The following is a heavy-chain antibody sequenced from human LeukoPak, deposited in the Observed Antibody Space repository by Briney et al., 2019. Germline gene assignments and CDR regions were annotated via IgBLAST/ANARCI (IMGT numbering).Heavy chain of an antibody. Sequence: SETLSLTCAVSGGSISSTSYYWGWIRQPPGKGLEWIGSIYYSESTYYNPSLKSRVTISVDTFKNQFSLKLSSVTAADTAVYYCARTNYYYDSSGPFDPWGQGTLVTVSS. CDR2: IYYSEST. J-gene: IGHJ5*02. D-gene: IGHD3-22*01. CDR3: ARTNYYYDSSGPFDP. CDR1: GGSISSTSYY. V-gene: IGHV4-39*07.